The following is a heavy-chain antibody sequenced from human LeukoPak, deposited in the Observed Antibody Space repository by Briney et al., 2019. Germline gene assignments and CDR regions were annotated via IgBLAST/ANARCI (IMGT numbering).Heavy chain of an antibody. CDR3: ARGSRWLQLGPFDY. D-gene: IGHD5-24*01. V-gene: IGHV3-30*16. CDR2: MSYGGSDN. CDR1: GFTFSSYT. J-gene: IGHJ4*02. Sequence: GRSLRLSCAASGFTFSSYTMHWVRQAPGKGLEWVAVMSYGGSDNYYADSVKGRFTISRDNSRTTVYLQMNSLRAEDTAVYYCARGSRWLQLGPFDYWGQGTLVTVSS.